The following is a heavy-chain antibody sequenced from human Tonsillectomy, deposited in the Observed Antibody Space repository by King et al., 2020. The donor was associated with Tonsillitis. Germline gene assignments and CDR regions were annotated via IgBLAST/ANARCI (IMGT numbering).Heavy chain of an antibody. Sequence: VQLVESGGGLVQPGGSLRLSCAASGFTVSSNYMSWVSQAPGKGLEWVSIIYAGGSTSYADSVKDRFTISTDNSKNTLYLQMNSLRADDTAVYYCARDSNPPGYYPDYWGQGTLVTVSS. CDR2: IYAGGST. J-gene: IGHJ4*02. CDR1: GFTVSSNY. CDR3: ARDSNPPGYYPDY. D-gene: IGHD3-22*01. V-gene: IGHV3-66*01.